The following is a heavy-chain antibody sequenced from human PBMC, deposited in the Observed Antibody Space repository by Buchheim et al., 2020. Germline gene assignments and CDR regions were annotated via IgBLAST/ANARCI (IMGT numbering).Heavy chain of an antibody. CDR1: GGSFSGYY. V-gene: IGHV4-34*01. CDR3: ARARGIVVVPFDY. Sequence: QVQLQQWGAGLLKPSETLSLTCAVYGGSFSGYYWSWIRQPPGKGLEWIGEINHSGSTNYNPSIKSRVTISVDTSKNQFSLKLSSVTAADTAVYYCARARGIVVVPFDYWGQGTL. D-gene: IGHD3-22*01. J-gene: IGHJ4*02. CDR2: INHSGST.